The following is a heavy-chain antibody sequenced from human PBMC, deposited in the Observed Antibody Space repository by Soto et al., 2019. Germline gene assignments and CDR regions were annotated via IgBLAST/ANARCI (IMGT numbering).Heavy chain of an antibody. CDR2: INPNSGGT. CDR3: AGNGATMFRGTYGMDV. V-gene: IGHV1-2*04. D-gene: IGHD3-10*01. J-gene: IGHJ6*02. Sequence: ASVKVSCKASGYTFTGYYMHWVRQAPGQGLEWMGWINPNSGGTNYAQKFQGWVTMTRDTSISTAYMELSRLRSDDTAVYYCAGNGATMFRGTYGMDVWGQGTTVTVSS. CDR1: GYTFTGYY.